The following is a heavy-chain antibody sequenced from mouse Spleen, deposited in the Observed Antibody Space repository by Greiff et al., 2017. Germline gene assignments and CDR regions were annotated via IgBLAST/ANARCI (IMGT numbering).Heavy chain of an antibody. D-gene: IGHD2-2*01. J-gene: IGHJ2*01. CDR3: ASGWLPYFDY. CDR1: GYTFTSYT. Sequence: VQLQQSGAELARPGASVKMSCKASGYTFTSYTMHWVKQRPGQGLEWIGYINPSSGYTKYNQKFKDKATLTADKSSSTAYMQLSSLTSEDSAVYYCASGWLPYFDYWGQGTTLTVSS. CDR2: INPSSGYT. V-gene: IGHV1-4*01.